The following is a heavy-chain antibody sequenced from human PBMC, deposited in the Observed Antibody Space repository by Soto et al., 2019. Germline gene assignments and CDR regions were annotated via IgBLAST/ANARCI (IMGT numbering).Heavy chain of an antibody. CDR2: ISSSGSAI. V-gene: IGHV3-11*01. Sequence: QVQLVESGGGLVKPGGSLRLSCAASGFTFSDCYMAWIRQAPGKGLEWVSYISSSGSAIYDADSVKGRFTISRDNAKNALYLQMNSMRCEYTAIYYCTRLRDYCSGGSCYSGYYYYMDVWGKGTTVTVSS. CDR3: TRLRDYCSGGSCYSGYYYYMDV. CDR1: GFTFSDCY. D-gene: IGHD2-15*01. J-gene: IGHJ6*03.